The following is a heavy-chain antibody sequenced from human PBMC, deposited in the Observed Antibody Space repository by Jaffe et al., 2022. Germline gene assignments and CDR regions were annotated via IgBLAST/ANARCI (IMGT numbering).Heavy chain of an antibody. D-gene: IGHD6-19*01. CDR1: GGSISSSSYY. J-gene: IGHJ4*02. Sequence: QLQLQESGPGLVKPSETLSLTCTVSGGSISSSSYYWGWIRQPPGKGLEWIGSIYYSGSTYYNPSLKSRVTISVDTSKNQFSLKLSSVTAADTAVYYCARHTTAGSSGWYYFDYWGQGTLVTVSS. CDR2: IYYSGST. CDR3: ARHTTAGSSGWYYFDY. V-gene: IGHV4-39*01.